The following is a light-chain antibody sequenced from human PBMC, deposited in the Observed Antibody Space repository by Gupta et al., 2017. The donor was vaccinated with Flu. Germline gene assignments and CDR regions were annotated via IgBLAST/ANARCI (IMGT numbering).Light chain of an antibody. V-gene: IGKV6-21*01. CDR2: FAS. J-gene: IGKJ2*01. Sequence: PDFQSVTPKEKITITCRASQSVGRDLHWYQQKPDQSPKLLIKFASQSFSGVPSRFSASGSGTDFTLTINGLEAEDVATYFCLQSSGLPYTFGQGIKLEI. CDR3: LQSSGLPYT. CDR1: QSVGRD.